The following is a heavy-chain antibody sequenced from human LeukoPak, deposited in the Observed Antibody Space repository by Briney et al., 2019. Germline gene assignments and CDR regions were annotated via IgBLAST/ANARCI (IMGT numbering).Heavy chain of an antibody. Sequence: SETLSLTCTISGGSISSDYWSWIRQPPGKGLEWIGSIYYSGSTYYNPSLKSRVTISVDTSKNQFSLKLSSVTAADTAVYYCARDPPGHYDSSGYYYGYWGQGTLVTVSS. V-gene: IGHV4-39*07. CDR1: GGSISSDY. CDR3: ARDPPGHYDSSGYYYGY. CDR2: IYYSGST. D-gene: IGHD3-22*01. J-gene: IGHJ4*02.